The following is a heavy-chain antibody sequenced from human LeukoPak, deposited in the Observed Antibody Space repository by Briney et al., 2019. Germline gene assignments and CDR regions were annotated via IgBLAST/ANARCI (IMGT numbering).Heavy chain of an antibody. CDR2: INHSGST. V-gene: IGHV4-34*01. CDR1: GGSFSGYY. D-gene: IGHD2-2*01. Sequence: SETLSLTCAVYGGSFSGYYWSWIRQPPGKGLEWIGEINHSGSTNYNPSLKSRVTISVDTSKNQFSLKLSSVTAADTAVYYCARGVEDVVVPAAIFAYYYYGMDVWGKGTTVTASS. CDR3: ARGVEDVVVPAAIFAYYYYGMDV. J-gene: IGHJ6*04.